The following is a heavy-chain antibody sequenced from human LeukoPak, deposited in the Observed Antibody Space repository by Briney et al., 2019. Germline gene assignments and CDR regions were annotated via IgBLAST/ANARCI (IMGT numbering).Heavy chain of an antibody. CDR2: IYYSGST. CDR1: GGSISSSSYY. CDR3: ASLTDSAIGEDYFDY. Sequence: SETLSLTCTVSGGSISSSSYYWGWIRQPPGKGVEWIGGIYYSGSTYYNPSLKSRVTISVDTSKNQFSLKLSSVPAADTAVYYCASLTDSAIGEDYFDYWGQGTLVTVSS. J-gene: IGHJ4*02. V-gene: IGHV4-39*07. D-gene: IGHD1-26*01.